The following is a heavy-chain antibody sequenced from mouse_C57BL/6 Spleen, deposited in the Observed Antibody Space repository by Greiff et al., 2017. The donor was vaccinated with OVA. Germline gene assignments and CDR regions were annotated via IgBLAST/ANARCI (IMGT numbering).Heavy chain of an antibody. CDR3: ARGTAQATFAY. CDR2: ISDGGSYT. V-gene: IGHV5-4*01. D-gene: IGHD3-2*02. J-gene: IGHJ3*01. Sequence: EVQGVESGGGLVKPGGSLKLSCAASGFTFSSYAMSWVRQTPEKRLEWVATISDGGSYTYYPDNVKGRFTISRDNAKNNRYLQMSHLKSEDTAMYYCARGTAQATFAYWGQGTLVTVSA. CDR1: GFTFSSYA.